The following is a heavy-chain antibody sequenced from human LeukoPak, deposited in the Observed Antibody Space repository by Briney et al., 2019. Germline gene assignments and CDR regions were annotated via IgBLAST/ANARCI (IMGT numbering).Heavy chain of an antibody. V-gene: IGHV3-11*06. J-gene: IGHJ4*02. CDR3: ARVTTTVIDY. CDR2: ISSSSSYT. D-gene: IGHD4-17*01. Sequence: GGSLRLSCAASGFTFSDYYMSWIRQAPGKGREWVSYISSSSSYTNYADSVKGRFTISRDNAKNSLYLQMNSLRAEDTAVYYCARVTTTVIDYWGQGTLVTVSS. CDR1: GFTFSDYY.